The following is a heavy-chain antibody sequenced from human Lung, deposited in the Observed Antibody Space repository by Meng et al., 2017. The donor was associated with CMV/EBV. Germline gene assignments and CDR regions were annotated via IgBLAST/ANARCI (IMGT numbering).Heavy chain of an antibody. D-gene: IGHD7-27*01. CDR3: ARDDNWGPDY. CDR2: IHYDTGET. J-gene: IGHJ4*02. Sequence: SXXVFCKTSGYTFAGHYLHWLRQAPGQGLEWMAWIHYDTGETNYAQNFHGRVTVTRDTSITTVYMELRSLRPDDTAMYYCARDDNWGPDYWGQGTLVTVSS. V-gene: IGHV1-2*02. CDR1: GYTFAGHY.